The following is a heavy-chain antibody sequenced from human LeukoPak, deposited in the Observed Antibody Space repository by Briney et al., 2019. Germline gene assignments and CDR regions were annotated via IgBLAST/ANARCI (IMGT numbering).Heavy chain of an antibody. V-gene: IGHV3-23*01. J-gene: IGHJ4*02. CDR1: GFIFSSYA. Sequence: GGSLRLSCATSGFIFSSYAMSWVRQAPGRGLEWVSSISGSGGSIYHADSVKGRFTISRDNSKNTLYLQMNSLRAEDTAVYYCAKARGEQNGGSNYWGQGTQVIVSS. CDR3: AKARGEQNGGSNY. CDR2: ISGSGGSI. D-gene: IGHD2-15*01.